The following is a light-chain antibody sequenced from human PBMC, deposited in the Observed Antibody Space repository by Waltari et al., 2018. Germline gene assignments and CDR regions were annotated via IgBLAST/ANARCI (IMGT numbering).Light chain of an antibody. Sequence: QSVLTQPPSASGTPGQSVTISCSGSTSNIGTNYVCCYQHLPETAPTLLLYRNNQRPSGVPDRFSGSKSGTSASLAISGLRSEDEADYYCAAWDDSLSGWVFGGGTKLTVL. V-gene: IGLV1-47*01. CDR3: AAWDDSLSGWV. J-gene: IGLJ2*01. CDR1: TSNIGTNY. CDR2: RNN.